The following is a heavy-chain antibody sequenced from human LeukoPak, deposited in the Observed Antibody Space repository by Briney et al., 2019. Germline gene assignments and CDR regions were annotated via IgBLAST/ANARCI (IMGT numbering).Heavy chain of an antibody. Sequence: GSSVKVSCKASGYTFTGYYMHWVRQAPGQGLEWMGWINPDNGGTNYAQKFQGRVTMTRDMSISTAYMELSRLRSDDTAVYYCARGRAGIEMATIADCWGQGTLVTVSS. D-gene: IGHD5-24*01. CDR2: INPDNGGT. V-gene: IGHV1-2*02. CDR1: GYTFTGYY. J-gene: IGHJ4*02. CDR3: ARGRAGIEMATIADC.